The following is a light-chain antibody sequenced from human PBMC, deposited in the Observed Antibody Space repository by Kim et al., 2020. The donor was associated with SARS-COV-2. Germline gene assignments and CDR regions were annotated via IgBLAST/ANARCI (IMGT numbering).Light chain of an antibody. CDR2: AAS. Sequence: PRERVTPSCRASQTMSSNLAWYQQKPGHAHSLVIYAASIRAAGIPARFSGSGSGTEFTLTISRLRSEDFAVYYCQQYNDWPPISTFGQGTKLEI. CDR1: QTMSSN. CDR3: QQYNDWPPIST. V-gene: IGKV3-15*01. J-gene: IGKJ2*01.